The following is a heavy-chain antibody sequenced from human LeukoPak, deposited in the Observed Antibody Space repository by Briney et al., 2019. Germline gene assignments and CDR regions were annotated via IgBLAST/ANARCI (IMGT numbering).Heavy chain of an antibody. CDR2: IIPIFGTA. Sequence: ASVKASCKASGGTFSGYAISWVRQAPGQGLEWMGGIIPIFGTANYAQKFQGRVTITADESTSTAYMELRTLRSDDTAVYYCARDRDRSGSQSYWGQGTLVTVSS. CDR1: GGTFSGYA. CDR3: ARDRDRSGSQSY. J-gene: IGHJ4*02. V-gene: IGHV1-69*13. D-gene: IGHD1-26*01.